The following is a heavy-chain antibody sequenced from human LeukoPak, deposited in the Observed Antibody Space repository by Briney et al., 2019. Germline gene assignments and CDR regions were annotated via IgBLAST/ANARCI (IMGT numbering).Heavy chain of an antibody. CDR1: GFTFSSYG. D-gene: IGHD2-15*01. CDR2: ISYDGSNK. J-gene: IGHJ4*02. CDR3: ARDFGYCSGGSCYSVAD. Sequence: GGSLRLSCAASGFTFSSYGMHWVRQAPGKGLEWVAVISYDGSNKYYADSVKGRFTISRDNSKNTLYLQMNSLRAEDTAVYYCARDFGYCSGGSCYSVADWGQGTLVTVSS. V-gene: IGHV3-30*03.